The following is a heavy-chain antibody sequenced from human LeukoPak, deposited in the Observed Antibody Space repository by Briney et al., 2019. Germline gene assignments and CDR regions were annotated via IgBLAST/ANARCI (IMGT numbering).Heavy chain of an antibody. CDR2: IYTSGST. Sequence: PSQTLSLTCSVSGGSISSGSYYWSWIRQPAGVGLEWIGRIYTSGSTNYNPSLKSRVTISVDTSKNQFSLKLSSVTAADTAVYYCARGRPFDIWGQGTMVTVSS. V-gene: IGHV4-61*02. CDR3: ARGRPFDI. J-gene: IGHJ3*02. CDR1: GGSISSGSYY.